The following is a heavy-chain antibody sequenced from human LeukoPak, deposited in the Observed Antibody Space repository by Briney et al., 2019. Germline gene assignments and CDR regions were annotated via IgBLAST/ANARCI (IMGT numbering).Heavy chain of an antibody. CDR1: GGPFSGYY. CDR3: ARRVGYSSSWYYFDY. V-gene: IGHV4-34*01. J-gene: IGHJ4*02. Sequence: SETLSLTCAVYGGPFSGYYWSWIRQPPGKGLEWIGEINHSGSTNYNPSLKSRVTISVDTSKNQFSLKLSSVTAADTAVYYCARRVGYSSSWYYFDYWGQGTLVTVSS. CDR2: INHSGST. D-gene: IGHD6-13*01.